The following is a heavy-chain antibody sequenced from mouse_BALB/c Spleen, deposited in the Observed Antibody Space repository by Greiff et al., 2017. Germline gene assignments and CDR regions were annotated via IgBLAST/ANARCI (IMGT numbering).Heavy chain of an antibody. CDR2: ISYSGST. J-gene: IGHJ3*01. CDR1: GDSITSGY. D-gene: IGHD1-2*01. V-gene: IGHV3-8*02. Sequence: EVKLMESGPSLVKPSQTLSLTCSVTGDSITSGYWNWIRKFPGNKLEYMGYISYSGSTYYNPSLKSRISITRDTSKNQYYLQLNSVTTEDTATYYCARYSTTATAFAYWGQGTLVTVSA. CDR3: ARYSTTATAFAY.